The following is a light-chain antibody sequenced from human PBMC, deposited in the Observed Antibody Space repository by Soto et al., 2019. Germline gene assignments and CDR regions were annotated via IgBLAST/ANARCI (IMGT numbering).Light chain of an antibody. CDR2: DVR. V-gene: IGLV2-14*01. J-gene: IGLJ2*01. Sequence: QSVLTQPASMSGSPGQSITISCTGTSSDIGGYNYISWYQQLPGKDPKFIIYDVRNRPSGVSNRFSGSRSGNTASLTISCLQAEDEADYYCSSYTSSSTVIFGGGTKLTVL. CDR3: SSYTSSSTVI. CDR1: SSDIGGYNY.